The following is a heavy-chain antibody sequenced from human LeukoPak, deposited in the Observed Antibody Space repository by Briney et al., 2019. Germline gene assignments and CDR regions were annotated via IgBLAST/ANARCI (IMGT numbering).Heavy chain of an antibody. J-gene: IGHJ6*02. V-gene: IGHV4-34*01. CDR3: ARVQYTRTLKRRRYALDV. D-gene: IGHD1-14*01. CDR1: GGSFRGYY. Sequence: SETLSLTCAVYGGSFRGYYWSWIRQSPGKELEWIGDINHSGSSSSNASLKSRVTLLVDTSKNQFSLRLSSVTAADAGIYYRARVQYTRTLKRRRYALDVWGRGTTVTVSS. CDR2: INHSGSS.